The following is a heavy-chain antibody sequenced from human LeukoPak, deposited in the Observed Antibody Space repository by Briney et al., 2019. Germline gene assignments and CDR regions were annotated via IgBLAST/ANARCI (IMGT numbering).Heavy chain of an antibody. CDR3: ARFPVLDTAMA. D-gene: IGHD5-18*01. Sequence: SETLSLTCAVYTGPFSGYYWAWIRQPPGEGLEWIGEITHNANTKYNPSLESRVIISVDTSKNQFSLKLNSVTAADTAVYHCARFPVLDTAMAWGQGTQVTVSS. CDR2: ITHNANT. V-gene: IGHV4-34*01. J-gene: IGHJ5*02. CDR1: TGPFSGYY.